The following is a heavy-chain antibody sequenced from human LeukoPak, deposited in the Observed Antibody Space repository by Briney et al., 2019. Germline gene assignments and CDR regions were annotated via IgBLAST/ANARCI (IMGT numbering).Heavy chain of an antibody. J-gene: IGHJ5*02. D-gene: IGHD2-2*01. CDR1: GGSISSYY. CDR3: ARDVLVVPAADYENWFDP. CDR2: IYTSGST. V-gene: IGHV4-4*07. Sequence: SETLSLTCTVSGGSISSYYWSWIRQPAGKGLEWIGRIYTSGSTNYNPSLKSRVTMSVDTSKNQFSLKLSSVTAADTAVYYCARDVLVVPAADYENWFDPWGQGTLATVSS.